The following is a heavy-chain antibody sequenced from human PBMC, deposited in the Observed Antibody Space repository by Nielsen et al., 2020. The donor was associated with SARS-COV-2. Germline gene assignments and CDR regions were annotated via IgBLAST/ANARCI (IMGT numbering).Heavy chain of an antibody. D-gene: IGHD3-10*01. CDR3: AKTLSSGRGYYFDY. J-gene: IGHJ4*02. CDR1: GFTFSSYA. CDR2: IGGGGGRT. Sequence: GGSLRLSCAASGFTFSSYAVSWVRQAPGKGLEWVSGIGGGGGRTNYADSVKGRFSISRDNSKNTLYLQMNSLRAEDTAKYYCAKTLSSGRGYYFDYWGQGTLVTVSS. V-gene: IGHV3-23*01.